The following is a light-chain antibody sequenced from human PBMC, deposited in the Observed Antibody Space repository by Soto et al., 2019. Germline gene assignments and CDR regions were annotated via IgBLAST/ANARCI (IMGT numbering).Light chain of an antibody. CDR1: QYINTR. CDR2: QTS. Sequence: IVLTQSPATLSSFPVYRVTLSFMASQYINTRLAWYQHRPGQAPRLLIYQTSIRAAGIPARFSASGSGTDFTLTISDVQPEDFALYYCHQRQSWPRTFGQGTKVDIK. V-gene: IGKV3-11*01. J-gene: IGKJ1*01. CDR3: HQRQSWPRT.